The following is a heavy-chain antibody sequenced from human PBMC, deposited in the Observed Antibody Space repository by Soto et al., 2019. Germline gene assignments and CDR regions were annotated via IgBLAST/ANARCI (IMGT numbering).Heavy chain of an antibody. Sequence: EVQLVESGGGLVKPGGSLRLSCAASGFTFSSYSMNWVRQAPGEGLEWVSSISSSSSYIYYADSVKGRFTISSDNAKSSLYLQMNSLRAEDTAVYYCASEQWAGGMDIWGQGTTVTVSS. J-gene: IGHJ6*02. CDR2: ISSSSSYI. V-gene: IGHV3-21*01. D-gene: IGHD6-19*01. CDR3: ASEQWAGGMDI. CDR1: GFTFSSYS.